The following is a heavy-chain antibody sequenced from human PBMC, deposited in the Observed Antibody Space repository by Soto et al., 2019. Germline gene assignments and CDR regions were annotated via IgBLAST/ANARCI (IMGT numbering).Heavy chain of an antibody. CDR2: ISSSSSYT. Sequence: QVQLVESGGGLVKPGGSPRLSCAASGFTFSDYYMSWIRQAPGKGLEWVSYISSSSSYTNYADSVKGRFTISRDNAKNSLYLQMNSLRAEDTAVYYCARDPTVAGTRRLDYWGQGTLVTVSS. CDR3: ARDPTVAGTRRLDY. V-gene: IGHV3-11*06. CDR1: GFTFSDYY. D-gene: IGHD6-19*01. J-gene: IGHJ4*02.